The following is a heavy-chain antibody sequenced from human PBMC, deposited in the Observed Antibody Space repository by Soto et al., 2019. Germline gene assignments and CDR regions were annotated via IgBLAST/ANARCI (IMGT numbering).Heavy chain of an antibody. V-gene: IGHV3-7*01. CDR3: ARENIVGAFDY. CDR1: GFTFSSYW. D-gene: IGHD1-26*01. J-gene: IGHJ4*02. CDR2: IKQDGSEK. Sequence: GGSLRLSCAASGFTFSSYWMSWVRQAPGKGLEWVANIKQDGSEKYYVDSVKGRFTISRDNAKNSLYLHMNSLRAEDTAVYYCARENIVGAFDYWGQGTLVTVSS.